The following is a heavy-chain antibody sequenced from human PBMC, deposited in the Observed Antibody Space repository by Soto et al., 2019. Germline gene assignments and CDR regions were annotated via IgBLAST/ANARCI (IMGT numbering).Heavy chain of an antibody. CDR1: GGSFSGYY. CDR2: INHSGST. Sequence: QVQLQQWGAGLLKPSETLSLTCAVYGGSFSGYYWSWIRQPPGKGLEWIGEINHSGSTNYNPSLKSRVTLSVDTSKNQFSLKLSSVPAADTAVYYCARGRRYSRGFDYWGQGTLVTVSS. D-gene: IGHD2-15*01. V-gene: IGHV4-34*01. J-gene: IGHJ4*02. CDR3: ARGRRYSRGFDY.